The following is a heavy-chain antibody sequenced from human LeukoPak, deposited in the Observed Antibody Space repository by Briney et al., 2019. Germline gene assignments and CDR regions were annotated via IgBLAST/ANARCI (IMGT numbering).Heavy chain of an antibody. CDR3: ARGPPVPGSAGFDP. Sequence: PLETLSLTCTVFGGSLTSYSWSWIRQPAGKGLEWVGRIYTSGSTNYHPSLKGRVTMSVDTSKNQFSLKLNSVTAADTAVYYCARGPPVPGSAGFDPWGQGTLVTVSS. CDR2: IYTSGST. V-gene: IGHV4-4*07. CDR1: GGSLTSYS. D-gene: IGHD2-15*01. J-gene: IGHJ5*02.